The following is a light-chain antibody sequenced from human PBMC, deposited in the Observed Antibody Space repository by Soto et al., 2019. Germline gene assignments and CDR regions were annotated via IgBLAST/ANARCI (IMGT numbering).Light chain of an antibody. Sequence: EIVMTQSPVTLSVSPGERATLSCSASYDLSSRLAWYQQKPGQAPRLLIFDASTRATGVPARFSGSGSGTEFTLTISGLQSEDFAVYFWQHYTNWPLTFGGGTKVESK. J-gene: IGKJ4*01. CDR3: QHYTNWPLT. V-gene: IGKV3-15*01. CDR2: DAS. CDR1: YDLSSR.